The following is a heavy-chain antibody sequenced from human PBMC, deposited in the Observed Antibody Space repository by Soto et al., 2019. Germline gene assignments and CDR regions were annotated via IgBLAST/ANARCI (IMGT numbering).Heavy chain of an antibody. CDR3: AASRAYCGGDCYLVWYFDL. Sequence: QVQLQESGPGLVKPSQTLSLTCTVSGGSISSGGYYWSWIRQHPGKGLEWIGYIYYSGSTYYNPSLKSRVTISVDTSKNQFSLKLSSVTAADTAVYYCAASRAYCGGDCYLVWYFDLWGRGTLVTVSS. CDR1: GGSISSGGYY. J-gene: IGHJ2*01. V-gene: IGHV4-31*03. D-gene: IGHD2-21*02. CDR2: IYYSGST.